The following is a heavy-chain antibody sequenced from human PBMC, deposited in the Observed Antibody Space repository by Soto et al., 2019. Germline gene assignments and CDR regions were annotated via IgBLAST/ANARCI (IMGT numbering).Heavy chain of an antibody. CDR2: INHSGST. Sequence: PSETLSLTCAVYGGSFSGYYWSWIRQPPGKGLEWIGEINHSGSTNYNPSLKSRVTISVDTSKNQFSLKLSSVTAADTAVYYCARVQGGSGKELHNWFDPWGQGTLVTVS. CDR1: GGSFSGYY. CDR3: ARVQGGSGKELHNWFDP. D-gene: IGHD1-7*01. V-gene: IGHV4-34*01. J-gene: IGHJ5*02.